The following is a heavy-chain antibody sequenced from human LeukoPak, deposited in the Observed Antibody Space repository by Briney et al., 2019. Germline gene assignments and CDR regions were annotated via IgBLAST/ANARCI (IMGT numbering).Heavy chain of an antibody. J-gene: IGHJ3*02. CDR2: INHSGST. V-gene: IGHV4-34*01. D-gene: IGHD3-3*01. Sequence: SETLSLTCAVYGGSFSGYYWSWIRQPPGKGLEWIGEINHSGSTNYNPSLKSRVTISVDTSKNQFSLKLSSVTAADTAVYYCARWPYYDFWSGYYNSAFDIWGQGTMVTVSS. CDR1: GGSFSGYY. CDR3: ARWPYYDFWSGYYNSAFDI.